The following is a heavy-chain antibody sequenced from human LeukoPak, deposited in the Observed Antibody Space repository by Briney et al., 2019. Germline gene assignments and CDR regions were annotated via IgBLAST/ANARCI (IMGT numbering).Heavy chain of an antibody. CDR3: ARQNYDEVNYYYYGLDV. J-gene: IGHJ6*02. CDR1: GGSIGSNY. V-gene: IGHV4-59*08. Sequence: SETLSLTCSVSGGSIGSNYWSWIRQSPGKGLEWIGYIYYRGSTDYNPSLKSRVTMSVDTSKNQFSLKLSSVTAADTAVYYCARQNYDEVNYYYYGLDVWGQGATVTVSS. D-gene: IGHD3-3*01. CDR2: IYYRGST.